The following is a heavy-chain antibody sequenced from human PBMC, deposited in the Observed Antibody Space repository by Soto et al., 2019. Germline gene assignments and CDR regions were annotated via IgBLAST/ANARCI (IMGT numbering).Heavy chain of an antibody. CDR1: GFSLNTGGAG. J-gene: IGHJ5*02. CDR2: IYWNEDK. D-gene: IGHD4-17*01. Sequence: QITLKESGPTLVKPTQTLTLTCTFSGFSLNTGGAGVGWIRQPPGEALEWLALIYWNEDKRYCPSLKSRLTITKDTSKNQVVLTMTNMDPVDTATYYCAHRGYGDYPRDNWFDPWGQGTLVTVSS. V-gene: IGHV2-5*01. CDR3: AHRGYGDYPRDNWFDP.